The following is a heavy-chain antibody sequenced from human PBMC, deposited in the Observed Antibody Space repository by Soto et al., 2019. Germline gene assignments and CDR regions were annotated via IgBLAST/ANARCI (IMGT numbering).Heavy chain of an antibody. CDR2: IKKDGSGK. CDR1: GFSFSTYW. J-gene: IGHJ4*02. V-gene: IGHV3-7*01. CDR3: ASSLLTPFDY. Sequence: PGGSLRLSCAASGFSFSTYWMSWVRQAPGKGLEWVANIKKDGSGKYYVDSVKGRFTISRDNAKNTLYLQMNSLRVEDTAVYYCASSLLTPFDYWGQGTLVTVSS. D-gene: IGHD7-27*01.